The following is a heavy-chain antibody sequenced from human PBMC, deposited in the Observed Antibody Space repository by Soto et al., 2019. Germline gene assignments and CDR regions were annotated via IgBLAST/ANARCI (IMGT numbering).Heavy chain of an antibody. J-gene: IGHJ5*02. CDR1: GGTFSSYA. CDR2: IIPIFGTA. CDR3: AREGVDYDILTGYIFDP. V-gene: IGHV1-69*13. Sequence: VASVKVSCKASGGTFSSYAISWVRQAPGQGLEWMGGIIPIFGTANYAQKFQGRVTITADESTSTAYMELSSLRSEDTAVYYCAREGVDYDILTGYIFDPWGQGTLVTVSS. D-gene: IGHD3-9*01.